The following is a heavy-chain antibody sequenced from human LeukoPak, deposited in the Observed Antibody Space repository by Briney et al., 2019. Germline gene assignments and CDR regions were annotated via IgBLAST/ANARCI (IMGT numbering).Heavy chain of an antibody. Sequence: SETLSLTCAVYGGSFSGYYWSWIRQPPGKGLEWIGYVYYTGSTEYNPSLRSRVTISLEMSKHQFSLDLTSVTAADTAVYYCATDSSSGAYYDRAFDIWGQGTMVTVSS. CDR3: ATDSSSGAYYDRAFDI. CDR1: GGSFSGYY. V-gene: IGHV4-59*01. D-gene: IGHD3-22*01. J-gene: IGHJ3*02. CDR2: VYYTGST.